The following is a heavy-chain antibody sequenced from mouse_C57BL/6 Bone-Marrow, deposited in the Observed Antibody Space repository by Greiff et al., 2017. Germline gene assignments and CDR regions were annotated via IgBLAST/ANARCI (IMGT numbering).Heavy chain of an antibody. D-gene: IGHD2-12*01. CDR3: ARSPLLLYYFDY. CDR2: IYPRSGNT. J-gene: IGHJ2*01. V-gene: IGHV1-81*01. CDR1: GYTFTSYG. Sequence: VQLQQSGPELARPGASVKLSCKASGYTFTSYGISWVKQRTGQGLEWIGEIYPRSGNTYYNEKFKGKATLTADKSSSTAYMELRSLTSEDSAVYFCARSPLLLYYFDYWGQGTTLTVSS.